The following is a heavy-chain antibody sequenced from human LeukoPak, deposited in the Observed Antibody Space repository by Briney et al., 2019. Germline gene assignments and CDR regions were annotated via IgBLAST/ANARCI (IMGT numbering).Heavy chain of an antibody. CDR1: GFTFSSYA. Sequence: GGSLRLSCAASGFTFSSYAMHWVRQAPGKGLEWVAVISYDGSNKYYADSVKGRFTISRDNSKNTLYLQMNSLRAEDTAVYYCASSGSWSPVNWFDPWGQGTLVTVSS. V-gene: IGHV3-30*04. J-gene: IGHJ5*02. CDR2: ISYDGSNK. CDR3: ASSGSWSPVNWFDP. D-gene: IGHD6-13*01.